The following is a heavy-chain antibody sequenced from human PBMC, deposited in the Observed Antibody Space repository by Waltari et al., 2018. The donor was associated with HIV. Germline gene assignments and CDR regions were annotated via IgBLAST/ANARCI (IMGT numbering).Heavy chain of an antibody. CDR2: IYPDDADT. Sequence: EVQLEQSGAEVKKPGESLKIYCKASGFTFTNYWIAWVRQTPGNGLEWMGFIYPDDADTRHSPSFEGHVTISADKSTTTAYLQWTILRASDSGIYYCARHRLGRSWFDPWGQGTLVTVAS. D-gene: IGHD6-6*01. V-gene: IGHV5-51*01. J-gene: IGHJ5*02. CDR1: GFTFTNYW. CDR3: ARHRLGRSWFDP.